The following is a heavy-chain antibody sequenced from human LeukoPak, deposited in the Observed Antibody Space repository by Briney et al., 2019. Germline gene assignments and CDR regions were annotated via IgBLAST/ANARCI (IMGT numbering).Heavy chain of an antibody. CDR2: IYTSGST. V-gene: IGHV4-61*02. D-gene: IGHD6-19*01. J-gene: IGHJ4*02. Sequence: SETLSLTCTASGGSISSGSYYWSWIRQPAGKGLEWIGRIYTSGSTNYNPSLKSRVTMSVDTSKNQFSLKLSSVTAADTAVYYCARGDSSGWPFDYWGQGTLVTVSS. CDR1: GGSISSGSYY. CDR3: ARGDSSGWPFDY.